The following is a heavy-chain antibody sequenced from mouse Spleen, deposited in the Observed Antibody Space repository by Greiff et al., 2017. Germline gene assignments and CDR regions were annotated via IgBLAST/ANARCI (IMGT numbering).Heavy chain of an antibody. V-gene: IGHV7-3*01. D-gene: IGHD4-1*02. CDR3: ARSPTATYWYFDV. J-gene: IGHJ1*03. CDR1: GFTFTDYY. CDR2: IRNKANGYTT. Sequence: EVHLVESGGGLVQPGGSLSLSCAASGFTFTDYYMSWVRQPPGKALEWLGFIRNKANGYTTEYSASVKGRFTISRDNSQSILYLQMNALRAEDSATYYCARSPTATYWYFDVWGTGTTVTVSS.